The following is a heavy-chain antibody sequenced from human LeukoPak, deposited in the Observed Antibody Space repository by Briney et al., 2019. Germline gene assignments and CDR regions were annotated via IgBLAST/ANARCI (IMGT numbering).Heavy chain of an antibody. CDR3: ARDVDCTGGSCYSRR. CDR2: IYSGGGT. J-gene: IGHJ4*02. CDR1: GFTVSTDY. V-gene: IGHV3-66*01. D-gene: IGHD2-15*01. Sequence: PGGSLRLSCAASGFTVSTDYMSWVRQAPGKGLEWVSVIYSGGGTYYADSVEGRFTISRDSSKNTLYLQMNSLRGEDTAVYYCARDVDCTGGSCYSRRWGQGTLVTVSS.